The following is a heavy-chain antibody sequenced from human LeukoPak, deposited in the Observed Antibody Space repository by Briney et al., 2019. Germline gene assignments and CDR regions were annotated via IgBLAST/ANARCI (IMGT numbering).Heavy chain of an antibody. J-gene: IGHJ6*02. CDR3: ARGIPSSIFGVVIILDYYYGMDV. V-gene: IGHV1-8*01. CDR2: MNPNSGNT. Sequence: WASVKVSCKASGYTFTSYDIHWVRQATGQGLEWMGWMNPNSGNTGYAQKFQGRVTMTRNTSISTAYMELSSLRSEDTAVYYCARGIPSSIFGVVIILDYYYGMDVWGQGTTVTVSS. CDR1: GYTFTSYD. D-gene: IGHD3-3*01.